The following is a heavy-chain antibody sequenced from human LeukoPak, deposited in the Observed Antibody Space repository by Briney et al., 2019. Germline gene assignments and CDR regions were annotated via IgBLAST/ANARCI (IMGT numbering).Heavy chain of an antibody. CDR3: ARRDYYDSSGYLDY. Sequence: SGESLKISCKGSGYRFTSYWIGWVRQIPGKGLEWMGIIYPGDSYTRYSPSFQGQVTISDDTSISTAYLQRSSLKASGNAMYYCARRDYYDSSGYLDYWGEGTLVTVSS. J-gene: IGHJ4*02. CDR2: IYPGDSYT. D-gene: IGHD3-22*01. CDR1: GYRFTSYW. V-gene: IGHV5-51*01.